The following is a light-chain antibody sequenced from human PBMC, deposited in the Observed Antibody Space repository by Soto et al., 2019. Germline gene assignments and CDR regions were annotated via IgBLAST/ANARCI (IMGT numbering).Light chain of an antibody. J-gene: IGLJ1*01. CDR2: GIN. Sequence: QSALTQPPSVSGAPGQRVTISCTGSISNIGAGYDAHWYQPLPGTAPKYILSGINNRPSGVPDRFSGSKSGTSASLAITGLQADDEADYYCQSFDTMTASYVFGTGTKLTVL. V-gene: IGLV1-40*01. CDR3: QSFDTMTASYV. CDR1: ISNIGAGYD.